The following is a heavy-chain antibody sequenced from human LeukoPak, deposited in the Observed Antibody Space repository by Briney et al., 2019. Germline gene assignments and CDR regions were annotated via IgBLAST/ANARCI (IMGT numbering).Heavy chain of an antibody. V-gene: IGHV3-30*02. D-gene: IGHD6-13*01. CDR1: GFTFSSYG. J-gene: IGHJ4*02. CDR2: IRDDGSKK. Sequence: PGGSLRLSCAASGFTFSSYGMHWVRQPPGKGLEWVAFIRDDGSKKNYGDSVKGRFTISRDNSKNILYLQINSLTTEDTAVYYCAKIPGSSWYDGPIDYWGQGTLVTVSS. CDR3: AKIPGSSWYDGPIDY.